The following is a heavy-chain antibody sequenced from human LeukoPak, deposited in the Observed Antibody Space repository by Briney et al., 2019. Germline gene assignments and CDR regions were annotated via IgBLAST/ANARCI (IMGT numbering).Heavy chain of an antibody. D-gene: IGHD3-10*01. CDR1: GGSISSSNYY. V-gene: IGHV4-39*01. CDR2: IYYSGST. Sequence: SETLSLTCSVSGGSISSSNYYWGWIRQPPGTGLEWIGTIYYSGSTYYNPSLKSRVTISVDTSKNQFSLKLTSVTAADTAVYYCARVGPVRGVSWFDPWGQGTLVTVSS. CDR3: ARVGPVRGVSWFDP. J-gene: IGHJ5*02.